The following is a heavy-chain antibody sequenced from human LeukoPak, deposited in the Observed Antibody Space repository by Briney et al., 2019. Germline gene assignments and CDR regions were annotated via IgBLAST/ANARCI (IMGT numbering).Heavy chain of an antibody. CDR3: ARDATYCTNGVCYTRFDY. Sequence: GGSLRLSCTASGFTFTSHWMSWVRQAPGKGLEWVARMNLDGSEKYYVDSVKDRFTISRDNAKTSLYVEMNSLRAEDTAVYYCARDATYCTNGVCYTRFDYWGQGTLVTVSS. CDR2: MNLDGSEK. V-gene: IGHV3-7*01. J-gene: IGHJ4*02. CDR1: GFTFTSHW. D-gene: IGHD2-8*01.